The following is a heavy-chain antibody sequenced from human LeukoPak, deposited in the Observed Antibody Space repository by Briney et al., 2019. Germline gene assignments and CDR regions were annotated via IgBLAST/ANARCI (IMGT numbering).Heavy chain of an antibody. CDR1: GGSISSYY. D-gene: IGHD2-8*01. CDR2: IYYSGST. Sequence: PSETLSLTCTVSGGSISSYYWSWIRQPPGKGLEWIGYIYYSGSTNYNPSLKSRVTISVDTSKNQFSLKLSSVTAADTAVYYCARGGDCTNGACYSYYMDVWGKGTTVTVSS. J-gene: IGHJ6*03. CDR3: ARGGDCTNGACYSYYMDV. V-gene: IGHV4-59*01.